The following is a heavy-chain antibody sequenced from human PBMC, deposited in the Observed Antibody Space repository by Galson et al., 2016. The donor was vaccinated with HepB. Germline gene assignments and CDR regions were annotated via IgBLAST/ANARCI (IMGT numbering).Heavy chain of an antibody. CDR3: ARDDFGDSIDY. Sequence: SLRLSCAASGFNFSSYGMHWVRQAPGKGLEWVAVIWYDGSIKYYADSLKGRFTISRDNSKNTLYMQMNSLRAEDTAVYYCARDDFGDSIDYWGRGTLVTVSS. J-gene: IGHJ4*02. D-gene: IGHD4-17*01. CDR2: IWYDGSIK. CDR1: GFNFSSYG. V-gene: IGHV3-33*01.